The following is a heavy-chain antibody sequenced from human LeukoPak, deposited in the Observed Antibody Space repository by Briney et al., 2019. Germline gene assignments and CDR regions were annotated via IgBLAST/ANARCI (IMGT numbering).Heavy chain of an antibody. CDR2: INHSGST. CDR1: GGSFSGYY. CDR3: ARLSVDHNAFDI. J-gene: IGHJ3*02. V-gene: IGHV4-34*01. Sequence: SETLSLTCAVYGGSFSGYYWSWIRQPPGKGLEWIGEINHSGSTNYNPSLKSRVTISVDTSKNQFSLKLSSETAADTAVYYCARLSVDHNAFDIWGQGTMVTVSS. D-gene: IGHD1-14*01.